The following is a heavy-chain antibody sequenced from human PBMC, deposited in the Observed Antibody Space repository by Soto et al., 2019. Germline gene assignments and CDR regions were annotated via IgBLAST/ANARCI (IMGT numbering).Heavy chain of an antibody. CDR1: GFTVSSNY. CDR3: ARALVVPAAMTSYYYYGMDV. Sequence: GGSLRLSCAASGFTVSSNYMSWVRQAPGKGLEWVSVIYSGGSTYYADSVKGRFTISRDNSKNTLYLQMNSLRAEDTAVYYCARALVVPAAMTSYYYYGMDVWGQGTTVTVSS. J-gene: IGHJ6*02. CDR2: IYSGGST. V-gene: IGHV3-53*01. D-gene: IGHD2-2*01.